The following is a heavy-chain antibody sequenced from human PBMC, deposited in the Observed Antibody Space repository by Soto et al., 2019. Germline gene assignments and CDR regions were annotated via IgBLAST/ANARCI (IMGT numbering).Heavy chain of an antibody. J-gene: IGHJ4*02. CDR1: GFTFSSYA. D-gene: IGHD3-3*01. CDR2: ISGSGGST. CDR3: AKDVEDTIFGVVIGGFDY. V-gene: IGHV3-23*01. Sequence: GGSLRLSCAASGFTFSSYAMSWVRQAPGKGLEWVSAISGSGGSTYYADSVKGRFTISRDNSKNTLYLQMNSLRAEDTAVYYCAKDVEDTIFGVVIGGFDYWGQGTLVTVSS.